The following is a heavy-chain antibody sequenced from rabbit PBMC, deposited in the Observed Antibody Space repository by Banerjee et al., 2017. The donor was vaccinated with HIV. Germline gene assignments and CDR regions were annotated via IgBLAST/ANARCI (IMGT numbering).Heavy chain of an antibody. CDR2: IDNGDGST. CDR1: GFDFNSNV. CDR3: ARDGGGSNYAFKL. Sequence: LKLSCKASGFDFNSNVLCWVRQAPGKGPEWIACIDNGDGSTYYANWVNGRFTISRSTSLNTVTLQMTSLTAADTATYFCARDGGGSNYAFKLWGQGTLVTVS. D-gene: IGHD8-1*01. V-gene: IGHV1S47*01. J-gene: IGHJ4*01.